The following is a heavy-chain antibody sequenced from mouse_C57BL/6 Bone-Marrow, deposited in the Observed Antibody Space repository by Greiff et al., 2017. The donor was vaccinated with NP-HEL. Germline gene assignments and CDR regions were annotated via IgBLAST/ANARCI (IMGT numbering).Heavy chain of an antibody. Sequence: VQLQQSVAELVRPGASVKLSCTASGFNITNTYMHWVKQRPEQGLEWIGRIDPANGNTKYAPKFQGKATITADTSSNTAYLQLSSLTSEDTAIYYCGFYYGSSPAWFAYWGQGTLVTVSA. J-gene: IGHJ3*01. CDR1: GFNITNTY. D-gene: IGHD1-1*01. V-gene: IGHV14-3*01. CDR2: IDPANGNT. CDR3: GFYYGSSPAWFAY.